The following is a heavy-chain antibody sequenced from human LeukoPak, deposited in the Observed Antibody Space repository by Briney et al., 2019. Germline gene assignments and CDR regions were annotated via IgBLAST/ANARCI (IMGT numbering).Heavy chain of an antibody. CDR2: IYYSGST. CDR3: ARSGYDSSDY. CDR1: GGSFSGYY. Sequence: SETLSLTCAVYGGSFSGYYWSWIRQHPGKGLEWIGYIYYSGSTYYNPSLKSRVTISVDTSKNQFSLKLSSVTAADTAVYYCARSGYDSSDYWGQGTLVTVSS. D-gene: IGHD5-12*01. V-gene: IGHV4-31*11. J-gene: IGHJ4*02.